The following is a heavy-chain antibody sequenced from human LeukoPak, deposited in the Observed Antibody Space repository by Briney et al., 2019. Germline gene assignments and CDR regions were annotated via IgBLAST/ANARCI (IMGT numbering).Heavy chain of an antibody. D-gene: IGHD3-22*01. CDR3: AKATTAIVVDNFFDY. J-gene: IGHJ4*02. CDR1: GFTFSSYS. CDR2: ISSSSAHI. Sequence: GGSLRLSCAASGFTFSSYSMNWVRQAPGKGLEWVSFISSSSAHINYADSVKGRFTISRDNPRNSLYLQMNSLRAEDTALYYCAKATTAIVVDNFFDYWGQGTLVSVSS. V-gene: IGHV3-21*04.